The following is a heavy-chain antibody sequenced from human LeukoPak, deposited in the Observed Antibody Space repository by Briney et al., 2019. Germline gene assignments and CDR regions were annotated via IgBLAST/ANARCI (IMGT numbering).Heavy chain of an antibody. CDR2: ISPSGGST. CDR3: ARGYVRLITMVRGVKYYYYYMDV. D-gene: IGHD3-10*01. V-gene: IGHV1-46*01. J-gene: IGHJ6*03. Sequence: ASVKVSCKAFGYTFTSNYMHWVRQAPGQGPEWRGVISPSGGSTTYAQKFQGRVTLTRDMSTSTDYLELSSLRSEDTAVYYCARGYVRLITMVRGVKYYYYYMDVWGKGTTVTISS. CDR1: GYTFTSNY.